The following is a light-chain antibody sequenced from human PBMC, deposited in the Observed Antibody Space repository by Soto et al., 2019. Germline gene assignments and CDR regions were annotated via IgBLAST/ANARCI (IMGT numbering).Light chain of an antibody. V-gene: IGKV1-9*01. CDR3: QQVNGYPLT. J-gene: IGKJ4*01. CDR1: QGISSY. CDR2: AAS. Sequence: DIQLTQSPSFLSASLGDRVTITCRASQGISSYLAWYQQKPGKAPTLLIYAASTLQSGVASRFSGSGSGTEFTLTISSLQPEDLATYYCQQVNGYPLTFGGVTKVVTK.